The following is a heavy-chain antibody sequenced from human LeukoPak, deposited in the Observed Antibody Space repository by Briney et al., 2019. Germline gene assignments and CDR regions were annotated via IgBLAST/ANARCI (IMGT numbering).Heavy chain of an antibody. CDR1: GFTFSSYS. CDR3: GKDVLAGGLDV. J-gene: IGHJ6*02. V-gene: IGHV3-21*01. CDR2: ISSGSSYI. Sequence: PGGSLRLSCAASGFTFSSYSMNWVRQAPGKGLEWVSSISSGSSYIYYADSVKGRFTISRDNAKNSLYLQMNSLRAEDTAVYSCGKDVLAGGLDVWGQGTTVTVSS.